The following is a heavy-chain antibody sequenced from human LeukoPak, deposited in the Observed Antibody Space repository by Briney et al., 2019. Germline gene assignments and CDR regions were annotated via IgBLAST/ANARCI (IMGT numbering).Heavy chain of an antibody. Sequence: GESLKISCQGSGYIFTNYWIAWVRQMPGKGLEWMGSIHPTNFVTAFNPSFQGQITLSVDKSITTAYMQWSSLKASDTALYYCARHPTGFPNWFGPWGQGTLVTVSS. CDR2: IHPTNFVT. D-gene: IGHD1-14*01. V-gene: IGHV5-51*01. J-gene: IGHJ5*02. CDR3: ARHPTGFPNWFGP. CDR1: GYIFTNYW.